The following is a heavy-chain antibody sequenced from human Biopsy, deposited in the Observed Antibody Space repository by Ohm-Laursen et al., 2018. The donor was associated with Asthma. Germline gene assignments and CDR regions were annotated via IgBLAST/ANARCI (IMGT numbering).Heavy chain of an antibody. D-gene: IGHD4-23*01. Sequence: RSLRLSCTASGFVFSQCGMHWVRQAPGKGLEWVALISSDGHNKYYKDSVKGRFTISRDNSKLRLYLEINSLRVEDSAVYYCARESGQDSGGTGAFDRWGQGIMVAASS. CDR3: ARESGQDSGGTGAFDR. CDR1: GFVFSQCG. CDR2: ISSDGHNK. V-gene: IGHV3-30*03. J-gene: IGHJ3*02.